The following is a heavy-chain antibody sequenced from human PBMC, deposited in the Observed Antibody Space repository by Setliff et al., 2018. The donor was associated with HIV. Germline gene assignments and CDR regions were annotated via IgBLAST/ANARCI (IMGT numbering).Heavy chain of an antibody. CDR2: ISGNGVDR. J-gene: IGHJ4*02. Sequence: PGGSLRLSCAASGFTFNSYSMNWVRQGPGRELEWVSAISGNGVDRFYTDSVRGRFTISRDNSKNTLYLQMSSLRADDTAIYYCARDDGRSLFLDYWGQGTLVTVSS. CDR3: ARDDGRSLFLDY. CDR1: GFTFNSYS. D-gene: IGHD1-26*01. V-gene: IGHV3-23*01.